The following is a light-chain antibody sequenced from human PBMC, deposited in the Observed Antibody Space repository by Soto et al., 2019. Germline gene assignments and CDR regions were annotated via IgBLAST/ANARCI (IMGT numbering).Light chain of an antibody. CDR1: SSDVGSYSL. CDR3: SSYTSSSTPV. J-gene: IGLJ7*01. CDR2: GVG. Sequence: QSALTQPASVSGSPGQSITISCSGTSSDVGSYSLVSWYQQHPGKAPKLMIYGVGNRPSGVSKRFSGSKSGNTASLTISGLQAEVEADYYCSSYTSSSTPVFGGGTQLTVL. V-gene: IGLV2-14*02.